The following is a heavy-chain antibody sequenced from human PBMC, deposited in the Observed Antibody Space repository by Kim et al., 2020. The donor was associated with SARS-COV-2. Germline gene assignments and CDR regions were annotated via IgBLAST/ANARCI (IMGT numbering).Heavy chain of an antibody. Sequence: GGSLRLSCAASGFTFRDAWMAWVRQAPGKGLEWAGRITSKSQGETRNHAAPVEDRFTISRDDSKDTLYLQMNSLKTEDTGVYYCSTDWVAIRGSNGDHWG. J-gene: IGHJ4*01. CDR2: ITSKSQGETR. V-gene: IGHV3-15*01. CDR3: STDWVAIRGSNGDH. D-gene: IGHD2-21*01. CDR1: GFTFRDAW.